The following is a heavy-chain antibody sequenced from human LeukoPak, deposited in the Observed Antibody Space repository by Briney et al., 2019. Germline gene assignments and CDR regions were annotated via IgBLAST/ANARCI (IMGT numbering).Heavy chain of an antibody. CDR1: GFTFSSYE. D-gene: IGHD6-19*01. Sequence: PGGSLRLSCAASGFTFSSYEMNWVRQAPGKGLEWVSHISSSGSTIYYADSVKGRFTISRDNAKNSLYLQMNSLRAEDTAVYYCARPYSSGWYLDGYWGQGTLVTVSS. CDR3: ARPYSSGWYLDGY. V-gene: IGHV3-48*03. J-gene: IGHJ4*02. CDR2: ISSSGSTI.